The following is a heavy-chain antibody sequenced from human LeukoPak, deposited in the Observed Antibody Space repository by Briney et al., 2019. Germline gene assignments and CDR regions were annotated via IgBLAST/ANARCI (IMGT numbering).Heavy chain of an antibody. CDR2: IKSKTDGGTT. J-gene: IGHJ4*02. V-gene: IGHV3-15*01. Sequence: PGGSLRLSCAASGFTFSNAWMSWVRQAPGKGLERVGRIKSKTDGGTTDYAAPVKGRFTISRDDSKNTLYLQMNSLKTEDTAVYYCTTLASGYDFDYWGQGTLVTVSS. D-gene: IGHD5-12*01. CDR1: GFTFSNAW. CDR3: TTLASGYDFDY.